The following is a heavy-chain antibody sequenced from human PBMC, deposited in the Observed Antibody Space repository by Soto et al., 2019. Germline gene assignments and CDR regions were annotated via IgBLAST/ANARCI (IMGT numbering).Heavy chain of an antibody. CDR3: ARVNIAWNDVGAMDV. CDR1: GFTFSTYA. CDR2: ILYDGSKK. J-gene: IGHJ6*02. Sequence: QVQLVESGGGVVQPGRSLRLSCAASGFTFSTYAMHWVRQAPGKGLEWVAVILYDGSKKDYADSVKGRFTISRDTSKNTLYLQMNSLRAEDTAVYYCARVNIAWNDVGAMDVWGQGTTVTVSS. D-gene: IGHD1-1*01. V-gene: IGHV3-30-3*01.